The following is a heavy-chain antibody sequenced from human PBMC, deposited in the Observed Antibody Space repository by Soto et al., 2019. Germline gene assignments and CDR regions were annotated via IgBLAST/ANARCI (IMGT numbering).Heavy chain of an antibody. Sequence: QVQLVQSGAEVKKPGSSVKVSCKASGGTFSSYAISWVRQAPGQGLEWMGGINHIFGTANYAQKVQGRVTITADQSTSTAYMELSSLRSEATAVYYCARATGYYTWFDYWGQGTLVTVSS. J-gene: IGHJ4*02. V-gene: IGHV1-69*01. CDR2: INHIFGTA. D-gene: IGHD3-9*01. CDR3: ARATGYYTWFDY. CDR1: GGTFSSYA.